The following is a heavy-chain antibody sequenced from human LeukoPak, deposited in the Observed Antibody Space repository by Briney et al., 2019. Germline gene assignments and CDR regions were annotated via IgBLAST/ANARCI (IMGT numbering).Heavy chain of an antibody. CDR1: GFSFSSYD. D-gene: IGHD6-25*01. V-gene: IGHV3-33*01. CDR2: MWYDGSNK. CDR3: ARDGAAAAPEIYNYYYLDV. Sequence: PGGSLRLSCAASGFSFSSYDMHWVRQAPGKGLEWVAEMWYDGSNKYYADSVKGRFIISRDNSKNTLYLQINSLSAEDTAVCYCARDGAAAAPEIYNYYYLDVWGKGTTVIVSS. J-gene: IGHJ6*03.